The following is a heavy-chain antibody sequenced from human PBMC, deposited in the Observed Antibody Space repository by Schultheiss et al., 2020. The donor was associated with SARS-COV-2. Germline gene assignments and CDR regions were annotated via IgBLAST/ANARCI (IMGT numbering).Heavy chain of an antibody. Sequence: SETLSLTCTVSGGSISSYYWSWIRQPPGKGLEWIGYIYYSGSTNYNPSLKSRVTISVDTSKNQFSLKLSSVTAADTAVYYCARSSHYDFWSGYYGKQDYYYYGMDVWGQGTTVTVSS. CDR1: GGSISSYY. J-gene: IGHJ6*02. CDR2: IYYSGST. D-gene: IGHD3-3*01. CDR3: ARSSHYDFWSGYYGKQDYYYYGMDV. V-gene: IGHV4-59*01.